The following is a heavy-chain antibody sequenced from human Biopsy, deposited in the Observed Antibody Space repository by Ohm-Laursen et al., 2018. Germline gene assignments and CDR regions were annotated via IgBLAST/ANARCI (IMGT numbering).Heavy chain of an antibody. CDR3: ARVPSTTRSRDY. D-gene: IGHD2-2*01. V-gene: IGHV1-8*01. J-gene: IGHJ4*02. CDR2: MNPDSGNT. Sequence: GASVKVSCKTSGYPFTFYEINWVRQATGQGLEWLGWMNPDSGNTGSAQKFHDRVTMTMNTSINTAYLELSSLRSEDTAVYYCARVPSTTRSRDYWGQGTLVTVSS. CDR1: GYPFTFYE.